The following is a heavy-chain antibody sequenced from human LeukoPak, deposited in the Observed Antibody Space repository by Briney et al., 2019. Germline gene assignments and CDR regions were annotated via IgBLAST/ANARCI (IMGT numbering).Heavy chain of an antibody. D-gene: IGHD3-16*02. CDR2: ISSSSSYI. V-gene: IGHV3-21*01. J-gene: IGHJ4*02. CDR1: GFTFSSYS. Sequence: GGSLRLSCAASGFTFSSYSMNWVRQAPGKGLEWVSSISSSSSYIYYADSVKGRFTISRDNTKNSLYLQMNSLRAEDTAVYYCARTRLTFGGVIVPPVFDYWGQGTLVTVSS. CDR3: ARTRLTFGGVIVPPVFDY.